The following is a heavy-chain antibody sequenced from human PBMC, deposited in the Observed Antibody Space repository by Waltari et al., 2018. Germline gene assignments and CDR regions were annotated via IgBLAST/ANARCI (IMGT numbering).Heavy chain of an antibody. D-gene: IGHD3-3*01. CDR3: ARGGDFWSGTNWFDP. CDR2: IYSGGST. V-gene: IGHV3-53*01. CDR1: GFTVSSNY. Sequence: EVQLVESGGGLIQPGGSLRLSCAASGFTVSSNYMSWVRQAPGKGLEWVSDIYSGGSTYYADSVKGRFTISRDNSKNTLYLQMNSLRAEDTAVYYCARGGDFWSGTNWFDPWGQGTLVTVSS. J-gene: IGHJ5*02.